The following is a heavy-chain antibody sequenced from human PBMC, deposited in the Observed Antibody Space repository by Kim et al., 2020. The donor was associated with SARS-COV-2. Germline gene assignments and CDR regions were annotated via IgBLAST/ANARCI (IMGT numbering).Heavy chain of an antibody. CDR2: ISWNSGSI. CDR1: GFTFDDYA. D-gene: IGHD5-12*01. V-gene: IGHV3-9*01. J-gene: IGHJ5*02. Sequence: GGSLRLSCAASGFTFDDYAMHWVRQAPGKGLEWVSGISWNSGSIGYADSVKGRFTISRDNAKNSLYLQMNSLRAEDTALYYCAKDSGYGYNWFDPWGQGTLVTVSS. CDR3: AKDSGYGYNWFDP.